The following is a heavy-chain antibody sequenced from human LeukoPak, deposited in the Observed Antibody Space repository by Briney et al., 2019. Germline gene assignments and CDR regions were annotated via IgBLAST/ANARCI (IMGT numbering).Heavy chain of an antibody. CDR1: GFTFSSYG. V-gene: IGHV3-30*18. Sequence: PGGSLRLSCAASGFTFSSYGMHWVRQAPDKGLEWVAVISYDGSNKYYADSVKGRFTISRDNSKNTLYLQMNSLRAEDTAVYYCAKGRSGSDVYYYYGMDVWGQGTTVTVSS. J-gene: IGHJ6*02. D-gene: IGHD3-10*01. CDR3: AKGRSGSDVYYYYGMDV. CDR2: ISYDGSNK.